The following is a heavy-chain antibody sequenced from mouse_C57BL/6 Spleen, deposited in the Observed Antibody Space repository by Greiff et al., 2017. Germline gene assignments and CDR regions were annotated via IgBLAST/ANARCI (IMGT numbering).Heavy chain of an antibody. CDR2: INPSSGYI. J-gene: IGHJ3*01. CDR3: ARDYDYDEGAWFAY. D-gene: IGHD2-4*01. CDR1: GYTFTSYT. Sequence: QVQLKQSGAELARPGASVKMSCKASGYTFTSYTMHWVKQRPGQGLEWIGYINPSSGYIKYNQKFKDKATLTADKSSSTAYMQMSGLTYEDSAVYYGARDYDYDEGAWFAYWGQGTLVTVSA. V-gene: IGHV1-4*01.